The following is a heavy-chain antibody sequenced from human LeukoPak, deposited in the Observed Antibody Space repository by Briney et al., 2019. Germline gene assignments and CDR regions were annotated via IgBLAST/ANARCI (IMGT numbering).Heavy chain of an antibody. V-gene: IGHV3-33*01. CDR2: IWYDGSNK. CDR1: GFTFSSYG. J-gene: IGHJ4*02. Sequence: GGSLRLSCAASGFTFSSYGMNWVRQAPGKGMEWVAVIWYDGSNKYYADSVKGRFTISRDKVKNSLYLHINSLRAEDTAVYYCARDSFETDIDYWGQGTLVTVSS. D-gene: IGHD1-14*01. CDR3: ARDSFETDIDY.